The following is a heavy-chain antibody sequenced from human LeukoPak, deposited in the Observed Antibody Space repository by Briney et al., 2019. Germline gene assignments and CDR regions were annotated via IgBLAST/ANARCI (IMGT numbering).Heavy chain of an antibody. J-gene: IGHJ4*02. D-gene: IGHD3-22*01. CDR3: ASGKYYYDSSGSDY. CDR1: GYSISSGYY. Sequence: SETLSLTCAVSGYSISSGYYWGWIRQPRGKGLEWIGSIYHSGSTYYNPSLKSRVTISVDTSKNQFSLKLSSVTAADTAVYYCASGKYYYDSSGSDYWGQGTLVTVSS. V-gene: IGHV4-38-2*01. CDR2: IYHSGST.